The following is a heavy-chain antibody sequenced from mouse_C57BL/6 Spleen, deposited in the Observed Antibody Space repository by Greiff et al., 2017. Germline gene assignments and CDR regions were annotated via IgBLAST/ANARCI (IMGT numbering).Heavy chain of an antibody. Sequence: QVHVKQSGAELVKPGASVKMSCKASGYTFTTYPIEWMKQNHGKSLEWIGNFHPYNDDTKYNEKFKGKATLTVEKSSSTVYLELSRLTSDDSAVYYCARGYYGSSYDGYYYAMDYWGQGTSVTVSS. D-gene: IGHD1-1*01. V-gene: IGHV1-47*01. CDR1: GYTFTTYP. CDR2: FHPYNDDT. CDR3: ARGYYGSSYDGYYYAMDY. J-gene: IGHJ4*01.